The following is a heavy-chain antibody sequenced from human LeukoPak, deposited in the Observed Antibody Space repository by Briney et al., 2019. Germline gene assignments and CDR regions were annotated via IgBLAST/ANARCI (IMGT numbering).Heavy chain of an antibody. CDR1: GYTFTSYD. CDR3: ARNVRGVINWFDP. J-gene: IGHJ5*02. Sequence: GSVKVSCKASGYTFTSYDINWVRQATGQGLEWMGWMNPNSGNTGYAQKFQGRVTMTRNTSISTAYMELSSLRSEDTAVYYCARNVRGVINWFDPWGQGTLVTVSS. CDR2: MNPNSGNT. D-gene: IGHD3-10*01. V-gene: IGHV1-8*01.